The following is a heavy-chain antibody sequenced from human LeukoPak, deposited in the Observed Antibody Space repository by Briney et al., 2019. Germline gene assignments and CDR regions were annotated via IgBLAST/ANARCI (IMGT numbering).Heavy chain of an antibody. V-gene: IGHV1-69*13. CDR1: GGTFSSYA. J-gene: IGHJ4*02. CDR3: AREFYDILTGYYHRFDY. D-gene: IGHD3-9*01. CDR2: IIPIFGTA. Sequence: GASVTVSCKASGGTFSSYAISWVRQAPGQGLEWMGGIIPIFGTANYAQKFQGRVTITADESTSTAYMELSSLRSEDTAVYYCAREFYDILTGYYHRFDYWGQEALVTVSS.